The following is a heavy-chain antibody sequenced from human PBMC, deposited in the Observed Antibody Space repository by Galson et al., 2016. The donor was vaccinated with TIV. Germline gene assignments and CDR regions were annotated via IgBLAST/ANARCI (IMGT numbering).Heavy chain of an antibody. CDR3: ARGRWGNSAVAYYYHFDV. J-gene: IGHJ6*03. V-gene: IGHV4-34*01. CDR1: GGSLSGSQ. D-gene: IGHD3-16*01. CDR2: INHFGSA. Sequence: ETLSLTCAVFGGSLSGSQWSWLRQSPEKGLEWLAEINHFGSANYKPSLKSRLTISIDTSKKQFSLKMTSMTAADSAVYYCARGRWGNSAVAYYYHFDVWGEGTTVTVS.